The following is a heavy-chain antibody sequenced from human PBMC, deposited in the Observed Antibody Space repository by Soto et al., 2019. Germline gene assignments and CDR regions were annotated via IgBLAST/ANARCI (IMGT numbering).Heavy chain of an antibody. CDR2: ISGSGGST. CDR3: ARGWNYYHDQTGYYY. CDR1: GFTFRDYT. J-gene: IGHJ4*02. D-gene: IGHD3-22*01. Sequence: PGGSLRLSCADSGFTFRDYTMGWVRQAPGKGLQWLSSISGSGGSTYYADSVEGRFTISRDNSKNTLYLQVNSLSSEDTAVYYCARGWNYYHDQTGYYYWGQGTLVTVSS. V-gene: IGHV3-23*01.